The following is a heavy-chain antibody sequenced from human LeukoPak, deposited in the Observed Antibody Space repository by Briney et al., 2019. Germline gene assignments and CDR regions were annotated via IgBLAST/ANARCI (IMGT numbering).Heavy chain of an antibody. CDR2: IIDVGSAE. J-gene: IGHJ4*02. CDR3: VRDARPGGAMGLYHNLDY. D-gene: IGHD1-1*01. CDR1: GVTFSDFA. Sequence: PGGSLRLSCAGSGVTFSDFAMSWVRQTPGQGLEWVANIIDVGSAENRVDSVKGRVTISADNTKNILFLEMNNLRCDDTAVYYCVRDARPGGAMGLYHNLDYWGQGTLVAVSS. V-gene: IGHV3-7*01.